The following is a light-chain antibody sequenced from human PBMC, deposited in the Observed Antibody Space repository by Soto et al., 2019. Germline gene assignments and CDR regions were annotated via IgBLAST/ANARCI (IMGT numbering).Light chain of an antibody. J-gene: IGKJ4*01. CDR2: WAS. CDR1: QSVLYSSNNKNY. V-gene: IGKV4-1*01. CDR3: QQYYSVLLT. Sequence: DIVMTQSPDSLAVSLGERATINCRSSQSVLYSSNNKNYLAWYQQKPGQPPKLLIYWASTREFGVPDRFSGNGAGADFNLTISNLQAEDGAIYYCQQYYSVLLTFGGGTKVEIK.